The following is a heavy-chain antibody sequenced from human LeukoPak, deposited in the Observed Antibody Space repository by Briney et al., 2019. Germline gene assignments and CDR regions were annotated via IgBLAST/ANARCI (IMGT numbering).Heavy chain of an antibody. D-gene: IGHD3-16*01. Sequence: SETLSLTCAVADVSISTKSYYWGWVRQPPGKGLEWIGNVYYTGSTDYTPSLKSRVTISVDMSKNQFSLDLTSVTAADTAVYCCARHVAYIPRRQGAFDVWGQGTTVYVSS. CDR3: ARHVAYIPRRQGAFDV. CDR1: DVSISTKSYY. V-gene: IGHV4-39*01. CDR2: VYYTGST. J-gene: IGHJ3*01.